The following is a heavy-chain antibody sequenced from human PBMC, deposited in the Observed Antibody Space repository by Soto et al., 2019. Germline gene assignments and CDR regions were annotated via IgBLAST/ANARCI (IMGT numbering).Heavy chain of an antibody. CDR3: ARHPERIAEIGWFDP. CDR1: GFTFSSYS. CDR2: ISSSISTI. Sequence: EVQLVESGGGLVQPGGSLRLSCAASGFTFSSYSMNWVRQAPGKVLAWVSYISSSISTIYYADSVKGRFTISRDNAKNSLYLQMNSLRAEDTAVYYCARHPERIAEIGWFDPWGQGTLVTVSS. V-gene: IGHV3-48*01. J-gene: IGHJ5*02. D-gene: IGHD6-13*01.